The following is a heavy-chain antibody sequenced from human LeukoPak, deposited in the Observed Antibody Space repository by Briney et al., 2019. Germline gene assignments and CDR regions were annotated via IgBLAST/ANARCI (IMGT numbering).Heavy chain of an antibody. Sequence: SETLSLTCTVSGGSISSYYWSRIRQPPGKGLEWIGYIYYSGSTNYNPSLKSRVTISVDTSKNQFSLKLSSVTAADTAVYYCARVFHTYYYDSSPINWFDPWGQGTLVTVSS. J-gene: IGHJ5*02. D-gene: IGHD3-22*01. V-gene: IGHV4-59*01. CDR3: ARVFHTYYYDSSPINWFDP. CDR2: IYYSGST. CDR1: GGSISSYY.